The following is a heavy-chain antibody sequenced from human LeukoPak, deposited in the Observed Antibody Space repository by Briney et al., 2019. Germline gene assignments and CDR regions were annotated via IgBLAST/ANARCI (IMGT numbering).Heavy chain of an antibody. D-gene: IGHD3-9*01. CDR2: INPSGGTT. CDR3: ARGHFYDILTGQHHDTFDI. V-gene: IGHV1-46*01. CDR1: GYTFTSYY. Sequence: ASVKVSCKASGYTFTSYYMHWVRQAPGQGLEWMGLINPSGGTTRYAQKFQGRVTMTRDMSTSTVYMELSSLRSEDTAVYYCARGHFYDILTGQHHDTFDIWGQGTMVTVSS. J-gene: IGHJ3*02.